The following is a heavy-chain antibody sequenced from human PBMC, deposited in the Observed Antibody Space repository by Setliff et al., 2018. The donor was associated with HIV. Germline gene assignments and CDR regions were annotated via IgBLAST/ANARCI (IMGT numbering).Heavy chain of an antibody. CDR1: GYTFTGYY. J-gene: IGHJ4*02. Sequence: GASVKVSCKASGYTFTGYYMHWVRQAPGQGLEWMGWINPNSGGTNYAQKFQGRVTMTRDTSITTAYMELSSLRSDDTAVYYCARYTSGWFHFDYWGQGTLVTVS. V-gene: IGHV1-2*02. CDR3: ARYTSGWFHFDY. D-gene: IGHD6-19*01. CDR2: INPNSGGT.